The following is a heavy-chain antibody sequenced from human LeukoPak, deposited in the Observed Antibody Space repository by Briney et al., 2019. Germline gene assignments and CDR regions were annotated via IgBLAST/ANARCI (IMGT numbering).Heavy chain of an antibody. D-gene: IGHD4-23*01. CDR3: ARDPRLVRTYSDYYYMDV. Sequence: PGGSLRLSCEASGFTFSSYTMNWVRQAPGEGLEWVSSITSSSSSIYYADSVKGRITISRDNARNSLYLQMNSLRAEDTAVYYCARDPRLVRTYSDYYYMDVWGKGTTVTVSS. CDR1: GFTFSSYT. V-gene: IGHV3-21*01. J-gene: IGHJ6*03. CDR2: ITSSSSSI.